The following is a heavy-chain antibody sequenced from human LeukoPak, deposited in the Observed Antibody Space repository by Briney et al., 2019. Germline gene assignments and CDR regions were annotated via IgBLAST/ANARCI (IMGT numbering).Heavy chain of an antibody. CDR1: GYTFTNFD. J-gene: IGHJ4*02. V-gene: IGHV1-8*01. Sequence: RASVKVSCKASGYTFTNFDINWVRQAPGQGLEWMGWMNPVSGNAGSAQKFQGRVTLTRDTSISTAYMEVSSLRSDDTAFYYCARAPMGTAALYWGQGTLVTVSS. CDR3: ARAPMGTAALY. D-gene: IGHD2-2*01. CDR2: MNPVSGNA.